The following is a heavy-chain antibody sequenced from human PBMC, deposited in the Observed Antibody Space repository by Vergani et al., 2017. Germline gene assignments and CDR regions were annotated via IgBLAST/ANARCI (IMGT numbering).Heavy chain of an antibody. CDR3: VRARCSGPCFMSNWFDS. V-gene: IGHV3-30*02. J-gene: IGHJ5*01. Sequence: QVQLVESGGGVVQPGGSLRLSCVAPGFSVSNSGMHWVRQTPGKGLEWVAFIQYDGSDIFYADFVEGRFTISRDNSKNSLYLQMRSLRFDDTAVYYCVRARCSGPCFMSNWFDSWGQGTLVTVSS. CDR2: IQYDGSDI. D-gene: IGHD5-12*01. CDR1: GFSVSNSG.